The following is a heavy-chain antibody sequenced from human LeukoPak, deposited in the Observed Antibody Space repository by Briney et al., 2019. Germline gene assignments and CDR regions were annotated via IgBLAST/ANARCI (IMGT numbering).Heavy chain of an antibody. D-gene: IGHD3-3*01. CDR3: ARGPLYYDFWSGYLDV. V-gene: IGHV1-8*01. CDR1: GYTFTSYD. J-gene: IGHJ6*03. CDR2: MNPNSGNT. Sequence: ASVKVSCKASGYTFTSYDINWVRQATGQGPEWMGWMNPNSGNTGYAQKFQGRVTMTRNTSISTAYMELSSLRSEDTAVYYCARGPLYYDFWSGYLDVWGKGTTVTVSS.